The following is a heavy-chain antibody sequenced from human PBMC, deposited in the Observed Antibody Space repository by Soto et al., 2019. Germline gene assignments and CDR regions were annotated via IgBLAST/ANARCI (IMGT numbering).Heavy chain of an antibody. V-gene: IGHV4-30-2*01. CDR2: IYHSGST. CDR3: AREYGYYFEY. J-gene: IGHJ4*02. D-gene: IGHD4-17*01. Sequence: PSETLSLTCAVSGASISSGGYSWSWIRQPPGKGLEWIGYIYHSGSTYYNPSLRSRVTISLDTSKNQFSLSLSPVTAADTAVYFCAREYGYYFEYWGQGALVTVSS. CDR1: GASISSGGYS.